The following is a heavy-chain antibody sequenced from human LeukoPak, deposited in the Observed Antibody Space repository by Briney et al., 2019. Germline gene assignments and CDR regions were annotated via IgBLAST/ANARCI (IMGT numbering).Heavy chain of an antibody. CDR1: GFTFSDYY. Sequence: PGGSLRLSCAVSGFTFSDYYMSWIRQAPGKGLEWVSYISSSGSTIYYADSVKGRFTISRDNAKNSLYLQMNSLRAEDTAVYYCARDYTARSTSYYYYGMDVWGQGTTVTVSS. V-gene: IGHV3-11*01. CDR3: ARDYTARSTSYYYYGMDV. CDR2: ISSSGSTI. J-gene: IGHJ6*02. D-gene: IGHD2-2*01.